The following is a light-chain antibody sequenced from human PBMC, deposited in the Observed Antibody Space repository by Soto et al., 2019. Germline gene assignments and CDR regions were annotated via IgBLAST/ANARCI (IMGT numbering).Light chain of an antibody. V-gene: IGKV3-15*01. CDR3: QQYNNWPPVT. Sequence: EIVMTQSLATLSGSPGERATLSCSASQSVYNNLAWYQQKPGQAPRLLIYGASTRATGIPARFSGSASGTEFTLTISSLQSEEFAVYFCQQYNNWPPVTFGPGTKVDIK. J-gene: IGKJ3*01. CDR2: GAS. CDR1: QSVYNN.